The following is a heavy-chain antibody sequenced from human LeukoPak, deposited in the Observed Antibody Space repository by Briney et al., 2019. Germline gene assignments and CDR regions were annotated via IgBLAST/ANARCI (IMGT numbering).Heavy chain of an antibody. Sequence: KPSETLSLTCTVSGGSISGFYWSWIRQPPGKGLEWIGYIYYSGSTNYNPSLKSRVAISVDTSKNQFSLQLNSVTPEDTAVYYCARGGTALDNYGSGSYYDRWGQGTLVTVSS. J-gene: IGHJ4*02. V-gene: IGHV4-59*12. CDR2: IYYSGST. CDR1: GGSISGFY. CDR3: ARGGTALDNYGSGSYYDR. D-gene: IGHD3-10*01.